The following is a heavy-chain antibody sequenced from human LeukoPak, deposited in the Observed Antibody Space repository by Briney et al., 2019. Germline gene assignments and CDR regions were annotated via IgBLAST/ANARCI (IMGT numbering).Heavy chain of an antibody. Sequence: GASVKVSCTASGYTFTSYGISWVRQAPGQGLEWMGWISAYNGNTNYAQKLQGRVTMTTDTSTSTAYMELRSLRSDDTAVYYCARDVVVTAPYYYYGMDVWGQGTTVTVSS. CDR1: GYTFTSYG. D-gene: IGHD2-21*02. CDR2: ISAYNGNT. V-gene: IGHV1-18*01. CDR3: ARDVVVTAPYYYYGMDV. J-gene: IGHJ6*02.